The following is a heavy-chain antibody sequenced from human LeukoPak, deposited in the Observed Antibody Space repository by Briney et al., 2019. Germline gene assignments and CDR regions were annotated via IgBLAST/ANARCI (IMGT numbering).Heavy chain of an antibody. J-gene: IGHJ3*02. CDR2: INHSGST. V-gene: IGHV4-34*01. D-gene: IGHD4-17*01. Sequence: SETLSLTCTVSGVSISSYYWSWIRQPPGKGLEWIGEINHSGSTNYNPSLKSRVTISVDTSKNQFSLKLSSVTAADTAVYYCARGDYANDAFDIWGQGTMVTVSS. CDR1: GVSISSYY. CDR3: ARGDYANDAFDI.